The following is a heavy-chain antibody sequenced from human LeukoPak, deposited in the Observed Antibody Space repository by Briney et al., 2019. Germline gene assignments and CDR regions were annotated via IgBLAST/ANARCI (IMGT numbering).Heavy chain of an antibody. D-gene: IGHD3-10*01. J-gene: IGHJ6*03. Sequence: SGGSLRLSCAASGFTFSSYWMHWVRQAPGKGLVWVSRINSDGSSTSYADSVKGRFTISRDNAKNSLYLQMNSLRAEDTAVYYCARAGGFGELGYYMDVWGKGTTVTVSS. V-gene: IGHV3-74*01. CDR1: GFTFSSYW. CDR3: ARAGGFGELGYYMDV. CDR2: INSDGSST.